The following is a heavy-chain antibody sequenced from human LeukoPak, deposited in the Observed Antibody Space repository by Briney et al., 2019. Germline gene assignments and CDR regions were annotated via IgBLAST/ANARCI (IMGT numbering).Heavy chain of an antibody. Sequence: GASVKVSCKAPGYTFSYYYLHWVRQAPGQGLEWMGIINPSGGATNYAQNFQGRVTLTRDTSTGTVYMELSGLISEDTAVYYCARRRDEGFDIWGQGTLVTVSS. CDR3: ARRRDEGFDI. V-gene: IGHV1-46*01. CDR2: INPSGGAT. J-gene: IGHJ3*02. CDR1: GYTFSYYY.